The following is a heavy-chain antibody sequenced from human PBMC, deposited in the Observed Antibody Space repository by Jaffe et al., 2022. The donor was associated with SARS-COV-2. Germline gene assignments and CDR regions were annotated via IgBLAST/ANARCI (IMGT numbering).Heavy chain of an antibody. V-gene: IGHV2-5*02. D-gene: IGHD2-15*01. Sequence: QITLKESGPTLVKPTQTLTLTCSLSGFSLSTNGVGVGWIRQPPGKALEFLALIFWDDDKRYSPTLRNRLTITKDTSRNQVVLTMTNMDPVDTATYYCAHHHGGGGTTYSSNPYYFDYWGQGTLTTVSS. CDR2: IFWDDDK. CDR3: AHHHGGGGTTYSSNPYYFDY. CDR1: GFSLSTNGVG. J-gene: IGHJ4*02.